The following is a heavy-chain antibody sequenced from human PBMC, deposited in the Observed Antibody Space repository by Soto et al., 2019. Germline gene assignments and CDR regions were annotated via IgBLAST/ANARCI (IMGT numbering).Heavy chain of an antibody. CDR1: GYSFTSYW. D-gene: IGHD3-10*01. CDR2: IYPGDSDT. CDR3: ARLYGSGSYSFYYFDY. V-gene: IGHV5-51*01. J-gene: IGHJ4*02. Sequence: GESLKISCKGSGYSFTSYWIGWVRQMPWKGLEWMGIIYPGDSDTRYSPSFQGQVTISADKSISTAYLQWSSLKASDTAVYYCARLYGSGSYSFYYFDYWGQGTLVTVST.